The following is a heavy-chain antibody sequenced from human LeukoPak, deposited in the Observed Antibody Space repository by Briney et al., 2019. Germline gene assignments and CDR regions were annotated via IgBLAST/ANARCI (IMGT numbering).Heavy chain of an antibody. J-gene: IGHJ4*02. CDR3: ARDMGGHGSGPFDY. Sequence: PSETLSLTCTVSGGSISSYYWSWIRQPPGKGLEWIGYIYYSESTNYNPSLKSRVTISVDTSKNQFSLKLSSVTAADTAVYYCARDMGGHGSGPFDYWGQGTLVTVSS. CDR2: IYYSEST. CDR1: GGSISSYY. D-gene: IGHD3-10*01. V-gene: IGHV4-59*01.